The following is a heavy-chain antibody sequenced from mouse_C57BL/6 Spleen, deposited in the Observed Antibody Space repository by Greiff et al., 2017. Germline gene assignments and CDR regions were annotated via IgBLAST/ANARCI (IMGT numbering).Heavy chain of an antibody. J-gene: IGHJ4*01. CDR2: IYPGDGDT. CDR3: ARFERSYARDY. Sequence: QVQLQQSGPELVKPGASVKISCKASGYAFSSSWMNWVKQRPGKGLEWIGRIYPGDGDTNYNAKFKGKATLTADKSSSTAYMQLSSLTSEDAAVYFCARFERSYARDYWGQGTSVTDSS. CDR1: GYAFSSSW. V-gene: IGHV1-82*01.